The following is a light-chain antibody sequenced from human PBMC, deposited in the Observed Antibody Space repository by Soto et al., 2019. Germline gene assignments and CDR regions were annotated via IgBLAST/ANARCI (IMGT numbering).Light chain of an antibody. CDR1: QSVSSH. V-gene: IGKV3-11*01. Sequence: EIIVTRSPATLSLSPWEIATLSCRASQSVSSHLAWYQQKPGQAPRLLIDDASNRATGIPARFSGSGSGTDFTLTISSLETEDSAVYYCQQGADWWTFGQGTKVDIK. J-gene: IGKJ1*01. CDR3: QQGADWWT. CDR2: DAS.